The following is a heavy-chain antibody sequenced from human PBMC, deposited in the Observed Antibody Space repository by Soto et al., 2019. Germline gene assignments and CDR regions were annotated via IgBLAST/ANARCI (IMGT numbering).Heavy chain of an antibody. CDR3: ARVAAVAVTDYYYGMDV. D-gene: IGHD6-19*01. J-gene: IGHJ6*01. CDR2: IYTSGST. CDR1: GGSISSYY. Sequence: QVQLQESGPGLVKPSETLSLTCTVSGGSISSYYWSWIRQPAGKGLEWIGRIYTSGSTNYNPSLTCRVTRSVDTSKIQSSLKLRSVTAVYTAVYYCARVAAVAVTDYYYGMDVWGQGTTVTGSS. V-gene: IGHV4-4*07.